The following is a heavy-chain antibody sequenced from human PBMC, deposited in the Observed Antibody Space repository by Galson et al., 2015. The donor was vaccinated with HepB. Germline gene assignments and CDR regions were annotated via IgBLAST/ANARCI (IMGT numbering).Heavy chain of an antibody. CDR3: ARVAAGHSTALYYCGMDV. Sequence: LSLTCTVSGGSISSYYCSWIRQPPGKGLEWIGYIYYSGSTNYNPSLKSRVTISVDTAKNQCSLKLSSVTAADTAVYSCARVAAGHSTALYYCGMDVWGQGTTVAVSS. D-gene: IGHD6-13*01. J-gene: IGHJ6*02. V-gene: IGHV4-59*01. CDR2: IYYSGST. CDR1: GGSISSYY.